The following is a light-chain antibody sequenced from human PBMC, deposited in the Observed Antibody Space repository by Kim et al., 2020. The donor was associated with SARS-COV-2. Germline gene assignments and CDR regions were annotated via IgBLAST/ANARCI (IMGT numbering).Light chain of an antibody. V-gene: IGKV3-11*01. CDR1: QSINNL. Sequence: SLSPGERATLSCRASQSINNLLAWYQHKPGQAPRLLSFDASNRASGIPARFSGSGSGTDFTLTISSLEPEDFAVYYCQHRTDWPTFGQGTRLEIK. CDR3: QHRTDWPT. J-gene: IGKJ5*01. CDR2: DAS.